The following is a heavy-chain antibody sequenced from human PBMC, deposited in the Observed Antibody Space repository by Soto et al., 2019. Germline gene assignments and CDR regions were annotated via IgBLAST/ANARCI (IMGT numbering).Heavy chain of an antibody. V-gene: IGHV3-74*01. Sequence: GGSLRLSCAASGFTFSSYWIDCVRQAPGKGLVWVSRINSDGSSTSYPDTVKGRFTISRDNAKNTLYLQMNSLRAEDTAVYYCARGHRGGSGYYSYWGQGTLVTSPQ. CDR1: GFTFSSYW. J-gene: IGHJ4*02. D-gene: IGHD3-22*01. CDR2: INSDGSST. CDR3: ARGHRGGSGYYSY.